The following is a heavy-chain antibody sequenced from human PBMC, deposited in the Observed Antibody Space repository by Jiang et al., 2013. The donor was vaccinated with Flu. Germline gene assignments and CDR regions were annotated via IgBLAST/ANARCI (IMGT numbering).Heavy chain of an antibody. D-gene: IGHD1-26*01. J-gene: IGHJ3*02. CDR2: IIPIFGTA. CDR3: ARDLDMAYSGSPRARGRYDAFDI. Sequence: GAEVKKPGSSVKVSCKASGGTFSSYAISWVRQAPGQGLEWMGGIIPIFGTANYAQKFQGRVTITADESTSTAYMELSSLRSEDTAVYYCARDLDMAYSGSPRARGRYDAFDIWGQGTMVTVSS. CDR1: GGTFSSYA. V-gene: IGHV1-69*01.